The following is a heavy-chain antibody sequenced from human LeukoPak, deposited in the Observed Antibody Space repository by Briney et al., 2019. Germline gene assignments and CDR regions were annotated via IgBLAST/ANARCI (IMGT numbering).Heavy chain of an antibody. CDR2: INPSGGST. Sequence: ASVKVSCKASGYTFTSYYIHWVRQAPGQGLEWMGIINPSGGSTSYAQKFEGRVTMTRDTSTSTVYMELSSLRSENTAVYYCAKGYLHFDYWGQGTLVTVSS. D-gene: IGHD6-13*01. V-gene: IGHV1-46*01. J-gene: IGHJ4*02. CDR3: AKGYLHFDY. CDR1: GYTFTSYY.